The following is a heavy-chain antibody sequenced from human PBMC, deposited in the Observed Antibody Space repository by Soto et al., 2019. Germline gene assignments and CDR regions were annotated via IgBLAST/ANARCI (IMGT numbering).Heavy chain of an antibody. CDR2: ISWNSGSI. D-gene: IGHD3-10*01. J-gene: IGHJ5*02. CDR3: AKDKEVYRFGELLS. CDR1: GFTFDDYA. Sequence: EVQLVESGGGLVQPGRSLRLSCAASGFTFDDYAMHWVRQAPGKGLEWVSGISWNSGSIGYADSVKGRFTISRDNAKNSLYLQMNSLRAEDTALYYCAKDKEVYRFGELLSWGQGTLVTVSS. V-gene: IGHV3-9*01.